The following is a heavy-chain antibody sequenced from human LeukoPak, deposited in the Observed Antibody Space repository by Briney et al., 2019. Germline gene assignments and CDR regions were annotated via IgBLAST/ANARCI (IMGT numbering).Heavy chain of an antibody. J-gene: IGHJ5*02. CDR2: NNYSGST. CDR1: GGAFSGYF. Sequence: LGTPSLTRAVYGGAFSGYFWGWIRQPPGKGLGGIWGNNYSGSTNYNPSLKSRVTISVDTSKNQFSLKLRSVTAADTAVYYCAKKSTMVRDKPNWFDPWGQGTLVTVSS. V-gene: IGHV4-34*01. D-gene: IGHD3-10*01. CDR3: AKKSTMVRDKPNWFDP.